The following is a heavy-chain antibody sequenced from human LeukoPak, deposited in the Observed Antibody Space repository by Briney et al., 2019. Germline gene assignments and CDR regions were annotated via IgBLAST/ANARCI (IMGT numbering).Heavy chain of an antibody. V-gene: IGHV5-51*01. D-gene: IGHD3-10*01. CDR3: ARSDQLRWFGEPRRPFYYGMDV. CDR2: IYPGDSDT. CDR1: GYSFTDYW. J-gene: IGHJ6*02. Sequence: GESLKISCQTAGYSFTDYWIGWVPQMPGKGWEWMEVIYPGDSDTRYSPSFQGQVTISADKYIRTAYLQRRLKASDTAIYYCARSDQLRWFGEPRRPFYYGMDVWGQGTTVTVS.